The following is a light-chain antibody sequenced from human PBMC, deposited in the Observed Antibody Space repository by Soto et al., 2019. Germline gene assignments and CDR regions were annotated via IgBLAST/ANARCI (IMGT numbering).Light chain of an antibody. CDR2: DNN. CDR3: GTWDSSLSAYV. J-gene: IGLJ1*01. Sequence: QAVVTQPPSVSAAPGQKVPISCSGSSSNIGNNYVSWYQQLPGTAPKLLIYDNNKRPSGIPDRFSGSKSGTSATLGITGLQTGDEADYYCGTWDSSLSAYVFGTGTKLTVL. CDR1: SSNIGNNY. V-gene: IGLV1-51*01.